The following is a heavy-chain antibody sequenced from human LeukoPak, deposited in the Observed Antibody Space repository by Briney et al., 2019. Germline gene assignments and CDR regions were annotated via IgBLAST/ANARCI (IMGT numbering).Heavy chain of an antibody. D-gene: IGHD3-3*01. CDR1: GFPFSNYA. J-gene: IGHJ4*02. Sequence: GSLSLSFAASGFPFSNYAMNWVRPAPGKGLELVSGIKCSDTSTYYTDSVRGRFTISRDTSKNTLYLQMNSLRAEDTAVYYCAKEGYDFWSTYSRTHFDYWGQGTLVTVSP. V-gene: IGHV3-23*01. CDR2: IKCSDTST. CDR3: AKEGYDFWSTYSRTHFDY.